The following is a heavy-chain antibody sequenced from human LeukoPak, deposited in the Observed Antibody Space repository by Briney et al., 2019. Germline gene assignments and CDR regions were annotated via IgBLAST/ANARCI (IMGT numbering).Heavy chain of an antibody. CDR2: IYHSGST. CDR1: GGSISSSNW. CDR3: ARLPFNSGYEYFDY. Sequence: SGTLSLTCAVSGGSISSSNWWGWVRQPPGKGLEWIGEIYHSGSTNYNPSLKSRVTISVDKSKNQFSLKLSSVTAADTAVYSCARLPFNSGYEYFDYWGQGTLVTVSS. V-gene: IGHV4-4*02. D-gene: IGHD5-12*01. J-gene: IGHJ4*02.